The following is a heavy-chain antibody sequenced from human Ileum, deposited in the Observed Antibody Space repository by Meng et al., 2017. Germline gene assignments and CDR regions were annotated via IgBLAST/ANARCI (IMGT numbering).Heavy chain of an antibody. V-gene: IGHV3-15*01. J-gene: IGHJ6*02. Sequence: GGSLRLSCAASGFTFSNAWMSWVRQAPGKGLEWVGRIKSETDGGTTDYAAPVKGRFTISRDDSKNTLYLQMNSLKTEDTAVYYCTTVFRDGYNAYYYYYGMDVWGQGTTVTVSS. CDR2: IKSETDGGTT. D-gene: IGHD5-24*01. CDR1: GFTFSNAW. CDR3: TTVFRDGYNAYYYYYGMDV.